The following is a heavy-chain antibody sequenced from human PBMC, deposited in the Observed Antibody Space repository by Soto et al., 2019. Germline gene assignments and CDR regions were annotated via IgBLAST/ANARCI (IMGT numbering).Heavy chain of an antibody. CDR3: AMNPWGGGRCDTAFAV. V-gene: IGHV4-4*02. CDR2: IWQGGNT. CDR1: GVSITTDKW. Sequence: QVQLQESGPRLVKPSETLFLTCTVSGVSITTDKWWSWVRQPPGKGLEWIGEIWQGGNTNYNPSLKSRVTVSLDRSSNQFSLRVTSVTAADTAVYYCAMNPWGGGRCDTAFAVWGQGTTVTVSP. J-gene: IGHJ3*01. D-gene: IGHD2-15*01.